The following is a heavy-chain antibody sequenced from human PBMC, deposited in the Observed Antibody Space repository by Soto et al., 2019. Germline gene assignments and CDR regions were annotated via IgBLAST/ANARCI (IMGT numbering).Heavy chain of an antibody. Sequence: GASVQVSCKACGGTFSSYTISWVRQAPGQGLEWMGWMNPNSGDTGYAQKFQGRVTMTRNTSISTAYMELSSLRSEDTAVYYCARGGKHYFYGMDVWGQGTTVTVSS. J-gene: IGHJ6*02. CDR2: MNPNSGDT. V-gene: IGHV1-8*02. CDR3: ARGGKHYFYGMDV. D-gene: IGHD3-10*01. CDR1: GGTFSSYT.